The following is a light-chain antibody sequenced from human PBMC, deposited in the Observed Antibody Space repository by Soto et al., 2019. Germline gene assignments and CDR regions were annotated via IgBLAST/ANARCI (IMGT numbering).Light chain of an antibody. V-gene: IGLV2-23*01. CDR2: EGT. Sequence: QSVLTQPASVSGSHGQSITISCTGTSSDVGSYNLVSWYQQHPGKAPKLMIYEGTKRPSGVSNRFSGSKSGNTASLTISGLQAEDEADYYCCSYADTSTLFVFGTGTKLTVL. J-gene: IGLJ1*01. CDR1: SSDVGSYNL. CDR3: CSYADTSTLFV.